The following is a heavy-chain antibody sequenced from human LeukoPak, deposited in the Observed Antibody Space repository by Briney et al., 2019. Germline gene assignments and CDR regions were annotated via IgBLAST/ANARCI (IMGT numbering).Heavy chain of an antibody. V-gene: IGHV3-21*01. Sequence: GGSLRLSCAASGFTFSSYCMNWVRQAPGKGLEWVSSISSSSSYIYYADSVKGRFTISRDNAKNSLYLQMNSLRAEDTAVYYCATERAYDRNDAFDIWGQGTMVTVSS. CDR2: ISSSSSYI. CDR3: ATERAYDRNDAFDI. D-gene: IGHD3-22*01. J-gene: IGHJ3*02. CDR1: GFTFSSYC.